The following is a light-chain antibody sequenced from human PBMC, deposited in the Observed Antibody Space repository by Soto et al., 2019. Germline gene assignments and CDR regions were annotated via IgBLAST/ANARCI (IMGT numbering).Light chain of an antibody. CDR2: EVS. V-gene: IGLV2-8*01. CDR1: SSDVGGYNY. Sequence: QSALTQPPSASGSPEQSVTISCTGTSSDVGGYNYVSWYQQHPGKDPKLMISEVSNRTSGVPDRYSDSKSGNTASLTVSGLQDEDEADYYCSSFAGNNNLVFGGGTKLTVL. CDR3: SSFAGNNNLV. J-gene: IGLJ2*01.